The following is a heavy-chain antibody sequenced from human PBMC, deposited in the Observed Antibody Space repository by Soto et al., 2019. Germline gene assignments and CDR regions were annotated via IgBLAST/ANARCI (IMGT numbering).Heavy chain of an antibody. CDR2: ISSSGTYI. J-gene: IGHJ6*02. V-gene: IGHV3-21*01. CDR1: GFTFNDYS. Sequence: GGSLRLSCEASGFTFNDYSMDWVRQAPEKGLEWVSSISSSGTYIYYADSVKGRFAISRDNANNVMYLQMDTLRAEDTAVYYCVRAWHVFDVHYYGMDLWGQGTTVTVSS. CDR3: VRAWHVFDVHYYGMDL. D-gene: IGHD5-12*01.